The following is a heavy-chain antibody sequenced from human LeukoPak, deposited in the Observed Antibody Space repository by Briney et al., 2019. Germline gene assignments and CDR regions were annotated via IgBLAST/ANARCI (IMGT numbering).Heavy chain of an antibody. D-gene: IGHD1-1*01. V-gene: IGHV1-69*01. J-gene: IGHJ3*02. CDR2: IIPIFGTA. Sequence: SVKVSCKASGGTFISYAISWVRQAPGQGREWMGGIIPIFGTANYAQKFQGRVTITADESTSTAYMELSSLRSEDTAVYYCARDRQLDPTEDAFDIWGQGTMVTVSS. CDR3: ARDRQLDPTEDAFDI. CDR1: GGTFISYA.